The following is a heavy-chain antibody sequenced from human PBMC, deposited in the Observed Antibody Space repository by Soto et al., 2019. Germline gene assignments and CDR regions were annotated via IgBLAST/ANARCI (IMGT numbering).Heavy chain of an antibody. J-gene: IGHJ4*02. CDR3: AKEDTSSGSLDY. V-gene: IGHV3-23*01. Sequence: GGSLRLSCAASGFPFGENAMSWVRQAPGKGLEWVSGISDSGATTYYADSVRGRFTISRDNSKNTLYLQMKSLRTEDSASYYCAKEDTSSGSLDYWGQGALVTVSS. CDR1: GFPFGENA. CDR2: ISDSGATT. D-gene: IGHD6-19*01.